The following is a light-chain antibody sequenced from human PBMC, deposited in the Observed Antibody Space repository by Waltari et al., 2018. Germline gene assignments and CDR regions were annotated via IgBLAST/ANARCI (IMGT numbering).Light chain of an antibody. CDR2: RND. CDR1: GSTTATHY. CDR3: ATRDDSLSAPV. V-gene: IGLV1-47*01. Sequence: QPGLTQAPSAAGTPGPRVSISCSATGSTTATHYANWYPHAPGTAPKLLIYRNDQRRSGVPDRFSASKSGTSASLAISGLRSEDEADYYCATRDDSLSAPVFGGGTKVTVL. J-gene: IGLJ2*01.